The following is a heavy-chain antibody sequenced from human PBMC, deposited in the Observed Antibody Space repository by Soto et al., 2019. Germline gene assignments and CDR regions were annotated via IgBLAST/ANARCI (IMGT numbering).Heavy chain of an antibody. CDR3: AHRPYDFLSCYFGSDYFNY. Sequence: QITLKESGPALVKPTQTLTLTCTFSGFSLSSSGVGVGWIRQPPGKTLVWLALIFWNDDKRYSPSLKSRLTITKDTDKNQVVLKMTNIDPVDTATYYCAHRPYDFLSCYFGSDYFNYWGQGTLVTVSS. D-gene: IGHD3-3*01. CDR1: GFSLSSSGVG. CDR2: IFWNDDK. J-gene: IGHJ4*02. V-gene: IGHV2-5*01.